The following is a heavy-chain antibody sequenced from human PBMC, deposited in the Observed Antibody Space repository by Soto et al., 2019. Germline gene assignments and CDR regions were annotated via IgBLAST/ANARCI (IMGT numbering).Heavy chain of an antibody. V-gene: IGHV5-51*01. J-gene: IGHJ4*02. Sequence: GESLKISCKGSGYSFTSHWIGWVRQMPGKGPEWMGIINPGNSDTTYSPSFQGQVTISADKSISTAYLQWNNLKASDTAMYYCARRYCSGGTCYYFDSWGQGTLVTVSS. CDR2: INPGNSDT. D-gene: IGHD2-15*01. CDR1: GYSFTSHW. CDR3: ARRYCSGGTCYYFDS.